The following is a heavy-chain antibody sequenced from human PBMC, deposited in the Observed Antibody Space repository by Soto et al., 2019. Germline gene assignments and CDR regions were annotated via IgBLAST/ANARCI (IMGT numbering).Heavy chain of an antibody. J-gene: IGHJ6*02. V-gene: IGHV3-43*01. Sequence: EVQLVESGGVVVQPGGSLRLSCAASGFTFDDYTMHWVRQAPGKGLEWVSLISWDGGSTYYADSVKGRFTISRDNSKNSPYLQMNSLTTEDTALYYCAKDKGNRGYDFGYYYGMDVWGQGTTVTVSS. D-gene: IGHD5-12*01. CDR3: AKDKGNRGYDFGYYYGMDV. CDR1: GFTFDDYT. CDR2: ISWDGGST.